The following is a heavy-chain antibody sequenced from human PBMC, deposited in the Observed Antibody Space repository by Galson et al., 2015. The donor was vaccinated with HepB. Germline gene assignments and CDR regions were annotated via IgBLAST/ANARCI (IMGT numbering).Heavy chain of an antibody. CDR3: AREQTPNYYYYGMDV. J-gene: IGHJ6*02. CDR1: GYTFTSYY. V-gene: IGHV1-46*01. D-gene: IGHD2-15*01. Sequence: SVKVSCKASGYTFTSYYMHWVRQAPGQGLEWMGIINPSGGSTSYAQKFQGRVTMTRDTSTSTVYMELSSLRSEDTAVYYRAREQTPNYYYYGMDVWGQGTTVTVSS. CDR2: INPSGGST.